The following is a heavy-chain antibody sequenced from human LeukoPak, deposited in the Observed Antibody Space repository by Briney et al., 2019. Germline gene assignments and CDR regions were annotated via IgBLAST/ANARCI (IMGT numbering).Heavy chain of an antibody. D-gene: IGHD3-10*01. V-gene: IGHV3-21*01. J-gene: IGHJ4*02. CDR3: ARDRPFYGTGSYCDY. CDR2: IGISSNKI. CDR1: GFTLRSYT. Sequence: GGSLRLSCAASGFTLRSYTMNWVRQAPGKGLEWVASIGISSNKIYYADSVKGRFVISRDNSKNTLYLQMNSVRGDDAAVYYCARDRPFYGTGSYCDYWGQGALVAVSS.